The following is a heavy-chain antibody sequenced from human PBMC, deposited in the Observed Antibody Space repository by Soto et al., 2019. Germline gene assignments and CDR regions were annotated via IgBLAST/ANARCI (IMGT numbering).Heavy chain of an antibody. D-gene: IGHD3-22*01. CDR2: MFYSGNT. CDR1: GDSISSSTYY. CDR3: VSPEGYYDSSGYTLDY. J-gene: IGHJ4*02. V-gene: IGHV4-39*01. Sequence: SETLSLTCTVSGDSISSSTYYWGWIRQPPGKGLEWIGSMFYSGNTYYNPSLKSRVTLSIDTSKNQSSLKLNSVTAADTAVYYCVSPEGYYDSSGYTLDYWGQGTLVTVSS.